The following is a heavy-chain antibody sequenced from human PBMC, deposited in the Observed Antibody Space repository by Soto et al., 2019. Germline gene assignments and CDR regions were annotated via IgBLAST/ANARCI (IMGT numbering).Heavy chain of an antibody. CDR3: ARHYSGSYYPIVY. D-gene: IGHD1-26*01. CDR1: GFTVSSNY. Sequence: EVQLVETGGGLSQPGGSLRLSCAASGFTVSSNYMSWVRQAPGKGLEWVSVIYSGGSTYYADSVKGRFTISRDNSKNTLYLQMNCLRAEDTAVYYCARHYSGSYYPIVYWGQGTLVTVSS. V-gene: IGHV3-53*02. J-gene: IGHJ4*02. CDR2: IYSGGST.